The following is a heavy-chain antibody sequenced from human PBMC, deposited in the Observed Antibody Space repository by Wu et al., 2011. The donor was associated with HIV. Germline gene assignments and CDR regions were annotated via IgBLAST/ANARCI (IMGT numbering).Heavy chain of an antibody. CDR3: ARRYCGGGRCYYFDY. CDR2: IYPGDSET. CDR1: GYSFTRYW. J-gene: IGHJ4*02. Sequence: VQLVQSGAEAKKPGESLKISCKGSGYSFTRYWIGWVRQMPGKGLEWMGIIYPGDSETRYGPSFQGQVTISADKSISTAYLQWSSLKASDTAMYYCARRYCGGGRCYYFDYWGQGTLVTVTS. D-gene: IGHD2-15*01. V-gene: IGHV5-51*03.